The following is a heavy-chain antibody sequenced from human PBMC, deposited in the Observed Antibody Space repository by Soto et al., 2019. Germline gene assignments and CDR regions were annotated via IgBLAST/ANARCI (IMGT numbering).Heavy chain of an antibody. Sequence: QLQLQESGPGQVKPSETLSLSCTVSGGSITSSFYWGWIRQPPGKGLEWIGSIYGTGNTYYNPSLKGRVTISADTSKNQFSLNLISVTAADTAVYYCRSSSRYSTDVWGQGATVTVSS. CDR2: IYGTGNT. D-gene: IGHD6-13*01. CDR1: GGSITSSFY. V-gene: IGHV4-39*01. J-gene: IGHJ6*02. CDR3: RSSSRYSTDV.